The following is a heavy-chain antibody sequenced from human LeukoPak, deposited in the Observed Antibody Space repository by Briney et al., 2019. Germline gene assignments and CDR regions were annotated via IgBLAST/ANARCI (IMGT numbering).Heavy chain of an antibody. CDR3: ARIRSGYSSGWSFDSFDS. Sequence: SGPTLVKPTQTLTLTCTFSGFSLSTSGMCVSWVRQPPGKALEWLALIDWDDDKYYSTSLKTRLTISKDTSKNQVVLTMTNMDPGDTPTYYCARIRSGYSSGWSFDSFDSGGQETLATV. CDR1: GFSLSTSGMC. D-gene: IGHD6-25*01. V-gene: IGHV2-70*20. J-gene: IGHJ4*02. CDR2: IDWDDDK.